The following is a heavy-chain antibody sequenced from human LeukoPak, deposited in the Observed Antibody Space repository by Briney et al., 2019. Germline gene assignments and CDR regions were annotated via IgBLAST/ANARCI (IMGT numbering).Heavy chain of an antibody. Sequence: GGSLRLSCAASGFTFSSYAMHWVRQAPGKGLEWVAVISYDGSNKYYADSAKGRFTISRDNSKNTLYLQMNSLRTEDTAVYYCARDQSPMYYFDYWGQGTLVTVSS. CDR3: ARDQSPMYYFDY. V-gene: IGHV3-30-3*01. CDR2: ISYDGSNK. CDR1: GFTFSSYA. J-gene: IGHJ4*02.